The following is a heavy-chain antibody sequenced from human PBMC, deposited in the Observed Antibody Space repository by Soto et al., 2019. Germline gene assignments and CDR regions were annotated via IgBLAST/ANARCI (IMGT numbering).Heavy chain of an antibody. V-gene: IGHV2-5*02. Sequence: QITLKESGPTLVKPTQTLTLTCTFSGFSVTINRVGVAWIRQPPGKALEWLALIYSDDDKRYNPSLKSRLTITKDTSKNQVVLTTTNMDPVDTATYYCAHSTYAYGLPGDYWGQGTLVTVSS. CDR1: GFSVTINRVG. J-gene: IGHJ4*02. D-gene: IGHD2-2*01. CDR3: AHSTYAYGLPGDY. CDR2: IYSDDDK.